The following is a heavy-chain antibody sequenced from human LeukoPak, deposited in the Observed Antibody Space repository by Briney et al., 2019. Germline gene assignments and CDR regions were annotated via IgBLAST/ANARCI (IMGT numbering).Heavy chain of an antibody. CDR3: ARDQVTTGGDWFDP. V-gene: IGHV4-39*07. D-gene: IGHD4-17*01. J-gene: IGHJ5*02. CDR2: IYYSGST. Sequence: PSETLSLTCTVSGGSTSSSSYYWGWIRQPPGKGLEWIGGIYYSGSTYYNPSLKCRVTISVDTSKNQFSLKLSSVTAADTAVYYCARDQVTTGGDWFDPWGQGTLVTVSS. CDR1: GGSTSSSSYY.